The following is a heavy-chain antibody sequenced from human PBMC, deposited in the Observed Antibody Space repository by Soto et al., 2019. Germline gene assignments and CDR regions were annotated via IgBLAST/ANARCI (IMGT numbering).Heavy chain of an antibody. Sequence: WGSLRLSCAASGFTFSNAWMSWVRQAPGKGLEWVGRIKSKTDGGTTDYAAPVKGRFTISRDDSKNTLYLQMNSLKTEDTAVYYCTTNGRDYYGMDVWGKGTTVTVSS. J-gene: IGHJ6*04. D-gene: IGHD1-1*01. V-gene: IGHV3-15*01. CDR1: GFTFSNAW. CDR2: IKSKTDGGTT. CDR3: TTNGRDYYGMDV.